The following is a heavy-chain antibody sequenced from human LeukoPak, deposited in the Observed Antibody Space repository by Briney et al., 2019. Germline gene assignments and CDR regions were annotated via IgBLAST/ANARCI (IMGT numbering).Heavy chain of an antibody. Sequence: GSLRLSCAASGFTFSSYSMHWVRQAPGKGLEWVAFIRYDGSKKYYADSVKGRFTISRDNSKNTLSLQMNSLRAEDTAVYYCARVAQKLERIAVAGTSEWRANWYFDLWGRGTLVTVSS. CDR2: IRYDGSKK. CDR3: ARVAQKLERIAVAGTSEWRANWYFDL. J-gene: IGHJ2*01. D-gene: IGHD6-19*01. V-gene: IGHV3-30*02. CDR1: GFTFSSYS.